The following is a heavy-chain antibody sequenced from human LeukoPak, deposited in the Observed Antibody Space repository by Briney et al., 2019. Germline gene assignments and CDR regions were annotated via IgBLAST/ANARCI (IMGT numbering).Heavy chain of an antibody. V-gene: IGHV4-39*07. CDR2: IYYSGST. CDR3: ARGGYYGSGNDFRFDP. CDR1: GGSISSSSYY. J-gene: IGHJ5*02. D-gene: IGHD3-10*01. Sequence: SETLSLTCTVSGGSISSSSYYWGWIRQPPGKGLEWIGSIYYSGSTNYNPSLKSRVTISVDTSKNQFSLKLTSVTAADTAVYFCARGGYYGSGNDFRFDPWGQGTLVTVSS.